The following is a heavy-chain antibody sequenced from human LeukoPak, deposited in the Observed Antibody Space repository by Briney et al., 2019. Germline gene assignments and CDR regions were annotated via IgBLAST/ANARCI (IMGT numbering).Heavy chain of an antibody. J-gene: IGHJ4*02. CDR3: AKDSSGYYPYYFDY. Sequence: PGGTLRLSCAASGFTFSTYGMSWVRQAPGKGLEWVSAIGGSGGGTYYADSVKGRFTISRDNSKNTLYLQMNSLRAEDTAVYYCAKDSSGYYPYYFDYWGQGTLVTVSS. CDR2: IGGSGGGT. V-gene: IGHV3-23*01. CDR1: GFTFSTYG. D-gene: IGHD3-22*01.